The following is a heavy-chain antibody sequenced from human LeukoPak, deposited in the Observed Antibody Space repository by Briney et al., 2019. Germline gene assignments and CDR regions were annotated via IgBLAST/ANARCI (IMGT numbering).Heavy chain of an antibody. CDR2: INPNSGGT. Sequence: ASVTVSCKASGYTFTGYYMHWVRQAPGQGLEWMGWINPNSGGTNYAQKFQGRVTMTRDTSISTAYMELSRLRSDDTAVNYCARDSADGEYQLLFRLRYYYYGMDVWGQGTTVTVSS. CDR1: GYTFTGYY. V-gene: IGHV1-2*02. CDR3: ARDSADGEYQLLFRLRYYYYGMDV. J-gene: IGHJ6*02. D-gene: IGHD2-2*01.